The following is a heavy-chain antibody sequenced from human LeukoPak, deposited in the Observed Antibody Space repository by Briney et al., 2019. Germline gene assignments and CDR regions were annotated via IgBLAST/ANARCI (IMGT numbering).Heavy chain of an antibody. CDR2: FNPNGGGR. CDR1: VSTFTRYY. Sequence: GSSVKVSRKASVSTFTRYYMHWVGQAPGPGREWMGWFNPNGGGRNYAQKCQGRVTMTRDTSISTAYMELSRLRSDDTAVYYCAGVFEYGIAVAGTKGSDDWGQGTLVTVSS. D-gene: IGHD6-19*01. V-gene: IGHV1-2*02. CDR3: AGVFEYGIAVAGTKGSDD. J-gene: IGHJ4*02.